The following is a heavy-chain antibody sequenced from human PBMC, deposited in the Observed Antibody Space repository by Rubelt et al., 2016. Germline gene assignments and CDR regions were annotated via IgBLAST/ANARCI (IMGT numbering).Heavy chain of an antibody. CDR3: ARGFPVRGYSYRGASWFDP. J-gene: IGHJ5*02. CDR1: GGSFSGYY. Sequence: QVQLQQWGAGLLKPSETLSLTCAVYGGSFSGYYWSWIRQPPGKGLEWIGEINHSGSTNYNPSLKGRGTISVDTSKIQFSLKLSSVTAADTAVYYCARGFPVRGYSYRGASWFDPWGQGTLVTVSS. D-gene: IGHD5-18*01. V-gene: IGHV4-34*01. CDR2: INHSGST.